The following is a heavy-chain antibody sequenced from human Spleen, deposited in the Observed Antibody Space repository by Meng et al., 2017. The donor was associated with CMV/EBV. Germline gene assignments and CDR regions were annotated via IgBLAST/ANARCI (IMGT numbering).Heavy chain of an antibody. J-gene: IGHJ6*02. D-gene: IGHD1-26*01. V-gene: IGHV3-66*01. CDR2: IYSGGST. CDR1: GFTVSSNY. Sequence: GESLKISCAASGFTVSSNYMSWVRQAPGKGLEWVSIIYSGGSTYYADSVKGRFTISRHNAKNSLYLQMNSLRAEDTAVYYCARAILDGSYYEYYYYGMDVWGQGTTVTVSS. CDR3: ARAILDGSYYEYYYYGMDV.